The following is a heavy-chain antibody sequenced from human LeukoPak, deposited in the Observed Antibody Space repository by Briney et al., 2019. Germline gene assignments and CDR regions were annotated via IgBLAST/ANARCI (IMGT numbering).Heavy chain of an antibody. V-gene: IGHV3-30*18. CDR1: EFTFSSYG. CDR2: ISYDGSNK. Sequence: GGSLRLSCAASEFTFSSYGMHWVRQAPGKGLEWVAVISYDGSNKYYADSVKGRFTISRDNSKNTLYLQMNSLRAEDTAVYYCAKYDYGNYYFDYWGQGTLVTVSS. D-gene: IGHD4-17*01. CDR3: AKYDYGNYYFDY. J-gene: IGHJ4*02.